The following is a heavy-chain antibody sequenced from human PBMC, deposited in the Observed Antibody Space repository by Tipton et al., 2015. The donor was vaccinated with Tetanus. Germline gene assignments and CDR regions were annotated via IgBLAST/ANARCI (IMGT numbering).Heavy chain of an antibody. Sequence: LRLSCTVSGGSISSFYWSWIRQPAGKGLEWIGHLYLSGTTKYNPPLKSRVTMSVDTAKNQFSLKMSSVTAADTAVYFCARSQALVGFTSGWYDYWGQGMLATVPT. CDR1: GGSISSFY. D-gene: IGHD6-19*01. J-gene: IGHJ4*02. V-gene: IGHV4-4*07. CDR3: ARSQALVGFTSGWYDY. CDR2: LYLSGTT.